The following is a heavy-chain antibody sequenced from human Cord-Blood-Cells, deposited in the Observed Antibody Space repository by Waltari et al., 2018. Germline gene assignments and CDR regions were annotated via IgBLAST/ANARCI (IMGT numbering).Heavy chain of an antibody. CDR3: ARSPLQWLAIDF. J-gene: IGHJ4*02. D-gene: IGHD6-19*01. CDR1: GYTFTSYD. Sequence: QVQLVQSGAEVKKPGASVKVSCKASGYTFTSYDINWVRQATGQGLEWMGWMNPNRSNTGYAQKFQSRVTMTRNTSISTADMELSSLRSEDTAVYCCARSPLQWLAIDFWGQGTLVTVSS. CDR2: MNPNRSNT. V-gene: IGHV1-8*01.